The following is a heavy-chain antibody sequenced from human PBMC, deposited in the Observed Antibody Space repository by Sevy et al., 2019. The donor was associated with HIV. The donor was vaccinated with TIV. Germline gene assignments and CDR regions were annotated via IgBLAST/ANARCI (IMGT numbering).Heavy chain of an antibody. J-gene: IGHJ4*02. CDR1: GGSISSKNYY. Sequence: SETLSLTCTVSGGSISSKNYYWCWLRQPPGKGLEWIGSVYYSGSTYYNPSLKSRVTISVETSKNQFSLTLSSVTDADTAVYYCARSPPWGNTWLYYFDNWGQGTLVTVSS. CDR2: VYYSGST. CDR3: ARSPPWGNTWLYYFDN. V-gene: IGHV4-39*01. D-gene: IGHD6-13*01.